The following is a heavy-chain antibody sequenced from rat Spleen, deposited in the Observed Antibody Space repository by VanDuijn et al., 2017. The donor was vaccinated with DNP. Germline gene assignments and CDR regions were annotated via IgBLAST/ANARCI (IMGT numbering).Heavy chain of an antibody. CDR3: ATDLTGSSTY. J-gene: IGHJ3*01. Sequence: EVQLVESDGGLVQPGRSLKLSCAASGFTFSNYGMHWIRQAPTKGLEWVASISPSGGSTYYRDSVKGRFTISRDNAKSTLYLQMDSLRSEDTATYYCATDLTGSSTYWGQGTLVTVSS. V-gene: IGHV5-19*01. CDR2: ISPSGGST. D-gene: IGHD5-1*01. CDR1: GFTFSNYG.